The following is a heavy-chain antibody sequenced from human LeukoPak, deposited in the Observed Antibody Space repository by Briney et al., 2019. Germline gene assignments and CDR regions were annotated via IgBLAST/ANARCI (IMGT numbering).Heavy chain of an antibody. Sequence: GGSLRLSCAAPRFSFSDNYMDWVRQAPGKGLEWVGRIRNKAKTYTTDYAASVRGRFTISRDDSKNSLYLEMNSLKNEDTAVYYCAREYYSRLDYWGQGTLVTVFS. CDR3: AREYYSRLDY. CDR2: IRNKAKTYTT. V-gene: IGHV3-72*01. CDR1: RFSFSDNY. J-gene: IGHJ4*02. D-gene: IGHD3-10*01.